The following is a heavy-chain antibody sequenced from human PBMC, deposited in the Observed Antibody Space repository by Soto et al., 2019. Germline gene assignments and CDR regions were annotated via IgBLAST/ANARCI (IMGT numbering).Heavy chain of an antibody. CDR2: IYYSGST. V-gene: IGHV4-30-4*01. J-gene: IGHJ5*02. CDR3: ARDLGLFSGAIVPGWFDP. Sequence: SETLSLTCTVSGGSISSGDYYWSWIRQPPGKGLEWIGYIYYSGSTYYNPSLKSGVTISVDTSKNQFSLKLSSVTAADTAVYYCARDLGLFSGAIVPGWFDPWGQGTLVTVSS. D-gene: IGHD3-10*02. CDR1: GGSISSGDYY.